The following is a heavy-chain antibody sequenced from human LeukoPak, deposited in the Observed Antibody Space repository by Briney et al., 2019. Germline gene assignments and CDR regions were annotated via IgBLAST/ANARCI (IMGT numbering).Heavy chain of an antibody. CDR1: GFTFSSYG. Sequence: GGSLRLSCAASGFTFSSYGMHWVRQAPGKGLEWVAVISYDGSNKYYADSVKGRFTISRDNSKNTLYLQMNSLRDEDTAVYYCAKDGSDYYDSSGYLDYWGQGTLVTVSS. D-gene: IGHD3-22*01. V-gene: IGHV3-30*18. CDR3: AKDGSDYYDSSGYLDY. CDR2: ISYDGSNK. J-gene: IGHJ4*02.